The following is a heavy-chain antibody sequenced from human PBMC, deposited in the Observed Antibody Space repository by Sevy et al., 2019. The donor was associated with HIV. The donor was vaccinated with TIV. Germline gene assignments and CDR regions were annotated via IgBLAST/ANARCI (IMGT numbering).Heavy chain of an antibody. Sequence: SETLSLTCSVSDGSISSYFWTWVRQSPGKGLEWIGNIYFTGNTDYSPSLKSRVTLSLDTSKSQFSLTLKSVTAADTAIDFCARDSTTRPRVLDYWGQGTLVTVSS. D-gene: IGHD1-1*01. CDR1: DGSISSYF. J-gene: IGHJ4*02. CDR3: ARDSTTRPRVLDY. V-gene: IGHV4-59*01. CDR2: IYFTGNT.